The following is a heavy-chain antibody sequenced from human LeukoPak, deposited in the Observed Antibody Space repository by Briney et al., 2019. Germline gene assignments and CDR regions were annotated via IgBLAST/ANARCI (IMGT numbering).Heavy chain of an antibody. CDR1: GFTFSRYW. D-gene: IGHD3-22*01. CDR3: ARDKGDYDTSGSLSIF. V-gene: IGHV3-7*03. CDR2: IKQDGSET. Sequence: GGSLRLSCAASGFTFSRYWMSWVRQAPRKGLEWVANIKQDGSETYYLDSMKGRFTISRDNAKNSLYLQMNSLRAEDTAVYYCARDKGDYDTSGSLSIFGGQGTLVTVSS. J-gene: IGHJ4*02.